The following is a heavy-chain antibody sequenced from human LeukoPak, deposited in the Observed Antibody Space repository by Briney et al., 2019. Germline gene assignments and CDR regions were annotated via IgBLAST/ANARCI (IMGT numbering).Heavy chain of an antibody. CDR2: IIPILGIA. V-gene: IGHV1-69*04. J-gene: IGHJ4*02. CDR1: GGTFSSYA. Sequence: GASVKVSCKASGGTFSSYAISWVRQAPGQGLEWMGRIIPILGIANYAPKFQGRVTITADKSTSTAYMELSSLRSEDTAVYYCARDGASNYDFWSGYYTDPFDYWGQGTLVTVSS. D-gene: IGHD3-3*01. CDR3: ARDGASNYDFWSGYYTDPFDY.